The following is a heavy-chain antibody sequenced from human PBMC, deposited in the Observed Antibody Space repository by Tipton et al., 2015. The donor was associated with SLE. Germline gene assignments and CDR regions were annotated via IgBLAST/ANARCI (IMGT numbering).Heavy chain of an antibody. V-gene: IGHV4-31*03. CDR2: IYYSGNT. D-gene: IGHD3-3*01. CDR1: GGSISSGGYY. J-gene: IGHJ4*02. CDR3: ARGEDFWSGYYMDY. Sequence: TLSLTCTVSGGSISSGGYYWSWIRQHPGKGLEWIGYIYYSGNTYYNPSLKSRVSISVDTSKNQFSLKLSSVTAADTAVYYCARGEDFWSGYYMDYWGQGTLVTVSS.